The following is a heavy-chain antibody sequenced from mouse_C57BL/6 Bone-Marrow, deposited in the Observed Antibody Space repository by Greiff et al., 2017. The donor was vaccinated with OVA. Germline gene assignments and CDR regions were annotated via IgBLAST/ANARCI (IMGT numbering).Heavy chain of an antibody. CDR2: IYPGSGNT. V-gene: IGHV1-66*01. CDR1: GYSFTSYY. D-gene: IGHD2-1*01. CDR3: SKGYGNKSWFAD. Sequence: QVQLQQSGPELVKPGASVTISCKASGYSFTSYYIHWVKQRPGQGLEWIGWIYPGSGNTKYNEKFTGQATLTAATSSSTAYMQLISLTSENSAVYYFSKGYGNKSWFADWGKGTLVTVSS. J-gene: IGHJ3*01.